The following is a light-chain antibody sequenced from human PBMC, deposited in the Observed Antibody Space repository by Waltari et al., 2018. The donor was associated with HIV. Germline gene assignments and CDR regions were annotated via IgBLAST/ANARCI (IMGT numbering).Light chain of an antibody. V-gene: IGLV1-44*01. CDR2: NNN. CDR1: SSNIGSNS. J-gene: IGLJ2*01. CDR3: AAWDDSLSGRV. Sequence: QSVLTQPPSASGTPGQRVTISCSGSSSNIGSNSVNWYQQLPGTAPKLLIYNNNERPSGLPDRFSGSRSGTSASLAISGLQSEDEADYYCAAWDDSLSGRVFGGGTKLTVL.